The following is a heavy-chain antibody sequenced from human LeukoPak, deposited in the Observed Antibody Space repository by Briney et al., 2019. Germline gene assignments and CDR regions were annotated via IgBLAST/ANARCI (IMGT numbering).Heavy chain of an antibody. J-gene: IGHJ4*02. D-gene: IGHD5-18*01. CDR2: IKQDGNEK. V-gene: IGHV3-7*01. Sequence: GGSLRLSCAASGFTFRSYWMTWIRQAPGKGLEWVANIKQDGNEKYYVDSVKGRFTISRDNAKNSLYLQMNSLRAEDTAVYYCARDTGGGYSCYDCWGQGTLVTVSS. CDR1: GFTFRSYW. CDR3: ARDTGGGYSCYDC.